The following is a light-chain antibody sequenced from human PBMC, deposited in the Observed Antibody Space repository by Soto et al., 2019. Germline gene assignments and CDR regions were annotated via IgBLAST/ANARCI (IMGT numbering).Light chain of an antibody. CDR1: SSDVGSYNR. V-gene: IGLV2-18*02. Sequence: QSVLTHPPSVSGSPGQSVTISCTGTSSDVGSYNRFSWYQQPPGTAHKLMIYEVSNRPSGVPDHFSGSKSGNTASLTISGLQAEDEADYYCSSYTSSSTVVFGGGTQLTVL. CDR3: SSYTSSSTVV. J-gene: IGLJ2*01. CDR2: EVS.